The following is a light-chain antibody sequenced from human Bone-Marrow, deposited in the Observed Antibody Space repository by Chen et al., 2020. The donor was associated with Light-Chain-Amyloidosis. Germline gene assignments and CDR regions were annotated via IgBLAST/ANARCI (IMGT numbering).Light chain of an antibody. CDR1: SGHSSYA. J-gene: IGLJ2*01. V-gene: IGLV4-69*01. Sequence: QLVLTQSPSASASLGASVKLTCTLSSGHSSYAIAWHQQQPEKGPRYLMKLNSDGSHSKGDGIPDRFSGSSSGTTATLTISGVQAEDEADYHCQSADSSGTYEVIFGGGTKLTVL. CDR3: QSADSSGTYEVI. CDR2: LNSDGSH.